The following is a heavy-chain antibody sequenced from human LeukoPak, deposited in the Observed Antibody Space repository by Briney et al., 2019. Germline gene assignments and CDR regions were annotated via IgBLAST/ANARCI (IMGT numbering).Heavy chain of an antibody. V-gene: IGHV3-30-3*01. CDR3: AREVVTMEGTNWFDP. CDR2: ISYDGSNK. Sequence: GGSLRLSCAATGFTFSSYAMHWVRQAPGKGLEWVAVISYDGSNKYYADSVKGRFTISRDNSKNTLYLQMNSLRAKDTAVYYCAREVVTMEGTNWFDPWGQGTLVTVSS. D-gene: IGHD3-3*01. CDR1: GFTFSSYA. J-gene: IGHJ5*02.